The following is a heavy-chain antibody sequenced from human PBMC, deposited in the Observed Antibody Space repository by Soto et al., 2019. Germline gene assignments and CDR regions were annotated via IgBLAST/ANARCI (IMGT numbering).Heavy chain of an antibody. D-gene: IGHD3-3*01. J-gene: IGHJ6*04. CDR2: INPSGGST. CDR3: ARAPRPYDFWSGYRGSYYYHGTDV. CDR1: GYTFTSYY. V-gene: IGHV1-46*01. Sequence: ASVKVSCKASGYTFTSYYMHWVRQAPGQGLEWMGIINPSGGSTSYAQKFQGRVTMTRDTSTSTVYMEQSSLRSEDTAVYYCARAPRPYDFWSGYRGSYYYHGTDVRGIASKVTVSS.